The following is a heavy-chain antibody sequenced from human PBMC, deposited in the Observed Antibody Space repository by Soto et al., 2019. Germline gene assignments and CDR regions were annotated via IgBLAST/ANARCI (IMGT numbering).Heavy chain of an antibody. CDR2: IKSKTDGGTM. CDR3: TTEADGYYDILTGYYKMGYFDY. Sequence: PGGSLRLSCAASGFTFTNAWMSWVRQAPGKGLEWVGRIKSKTDGGTMDYAAPVKGRFTISRDDSKNTLYLQMNSLKTEDTAVYYCTTEADGYYDILTGYYKMGYFDYWGQGTLVTVSS. CDR1: GFTFTNAW. V-gene: IGHV3-15*01. J-gene: IGHJ4*02. D-gene: IGHD3-9*01.